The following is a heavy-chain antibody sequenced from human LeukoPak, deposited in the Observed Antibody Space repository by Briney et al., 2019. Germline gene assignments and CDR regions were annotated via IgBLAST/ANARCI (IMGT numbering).Heavy chain of an antibody. CDR1: GFTFSSYW. V-gene: IGHV3-7*01. CDR3: ARLEWELRY. J-gene: IGHJ4*02. CDR2: IKQDGSEK. Sequence: PGGSLRLSCAASGFTFSSYWMTWVRQPPGKGLEWVANIKQDGSEKYYVDSVKGRFTISKDNATNSLYLQMNRLRAEDTAVYYCARLEWELRYWGQGTLVTVSS. D-gene: IGHD1-26*01.